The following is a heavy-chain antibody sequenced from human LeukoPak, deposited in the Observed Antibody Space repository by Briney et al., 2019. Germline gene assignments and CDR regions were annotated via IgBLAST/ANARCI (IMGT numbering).Heavy chain of an antibody. V-gene: IGHV3-48*01. Sequence: GGSLRLSCAASGFTFSSYSMNWVRQAPGKGLEWVSYISSSSSTIYYADSVKGRFTISRDNAKNSLYLQMNSLRAEDTAVYYCAKDGGSMVIDNYYYYMDVWGKGTTVTVSS. CDR2: ISSSSSTI. D-gene: IGHD5-18*01. CDR1: GFTFSSYS. CDR3: AKDGGSMVIDNYYYYMDV. J-gene: IGHJ6*03.